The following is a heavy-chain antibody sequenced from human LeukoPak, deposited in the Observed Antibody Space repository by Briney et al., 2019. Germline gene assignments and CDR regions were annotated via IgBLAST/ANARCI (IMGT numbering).Heavy chain of an antibody. CDR1: GGSFSGYY. CDR2: INHSGST. CDR3: ARANRYYYYYRMDV. Sequence: PSETLSLTCAVYGGSFSGYYWSWIRQPPGKGLEWIGEINHSGSTNYNPSLKSRVTISVDTSKNQFSLKLSSVTAADTAVYYCARANRYYYYYRMDVWGQGTTVTVSS. J-gene: IGHJ6*02. V-gene: IGHV4-34*01.